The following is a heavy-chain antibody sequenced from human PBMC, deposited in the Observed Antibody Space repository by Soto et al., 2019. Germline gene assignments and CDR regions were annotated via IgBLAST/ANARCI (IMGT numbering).Heavy chain of an antibody. J-gene: IGHJ4*02. CDR1: GFTFSSYG. CDR2: ISYDGSNK. D-gene: IGHD3-22*01. Sequence: VQLVESGGGVVQPGRSLRLSCAASGFTFSSYGMHWVRQAPGKGLEWVAVISYDGSNKYYADSVKGRFTISRDNSKNTLYLQMNSLRAEDTAVYYCAKFNYDSSGCLDYWGQGTLVTVSS. CDR3: AKFNYDSSGCLDY. V-gene: IGHV3-30*18.